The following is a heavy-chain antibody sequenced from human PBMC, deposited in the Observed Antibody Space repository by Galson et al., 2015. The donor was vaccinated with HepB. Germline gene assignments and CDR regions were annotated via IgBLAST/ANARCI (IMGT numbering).Heavy chain of an antibody. CDR3: AKVLIRGTAPYYFDY. CDR1: GFTFSSYA. V-gene: IGHV3-23*01. J-gene: IGHJ4*02. Sequence: SLRLSCAASGFTFSSYAMSWVRQAPGKGLEWVSAISGSGGSTYYADSVKGRFTISRDNSKNTLYLQMNSLRAEDTAVYYCAKVLIRGTAPYYFDYWGQGTLVTVSS. CDR2: ISGSGGST. D-gene: IGHD3-9*01.